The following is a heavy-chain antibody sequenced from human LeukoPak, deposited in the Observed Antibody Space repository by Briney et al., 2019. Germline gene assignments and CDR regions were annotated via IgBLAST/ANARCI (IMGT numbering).Heavy chain of an antibody. CDR2: MNSDGSVA. V-gene: IGHV3-74*01. Sequence: GGSLRLSCAASGFTFTGSWMYWVRQAPGKGLVCVSRMNSDGSVANHADSVKGRFTISRDNAKNTLYLQMGSLTAEDTAVYYCARGGVDSWGQGTLVTVSS. CDR1: GFTFTGSW. J-gene: IGHJ4*02. D-gene: IGHD3-16*01. CDR3: ARGGVDS.